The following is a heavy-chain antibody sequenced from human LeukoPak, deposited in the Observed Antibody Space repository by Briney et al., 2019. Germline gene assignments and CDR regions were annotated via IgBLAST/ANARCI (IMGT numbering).Heavy chain of an antibody. CDR3: AKDWGYCSGGSCSIPFDY. V-gene: IGHV3-30*02. CDR2: IRYDGSNK. J-gene: IGHJ4*02. D-gene: IGHD2-15*01. Sequence: PGGSLRLSCAASGFTFSSYGMHWVRQAPGKGLEWVAFIRYDGSNKYYADSVKGRFTISRDNSKNTLYLQMNSLRAEDTAVYYCAKDWGYCSGGSCSIPFDYWGQGTLVTVSS. CDR1: GFTFSSYG.